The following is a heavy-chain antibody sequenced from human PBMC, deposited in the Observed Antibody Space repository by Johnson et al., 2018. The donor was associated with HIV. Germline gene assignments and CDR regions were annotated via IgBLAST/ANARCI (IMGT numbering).Heavy chain of an antibody. D-gene: IGHD4-23*01. CDR2: ISYDGSNK. CDR3: AKSPGKDHGGKSGAFDI. CDR1: GFTFSSYG. J-gene: IGHJ3*02. Sequence: QVQVVESGGGVVQPGRSLRLSCAASGFTFSSYGMHWVRQAPGKGLAWVAVISYDGSNKYSADSVKGRFTISRDNAKNSLYLQMDSLRAEDTALYYCAKSPGKDHGGKSGAFDIWGQGTMVTVSS. V-gene: IGHV3-33*03.